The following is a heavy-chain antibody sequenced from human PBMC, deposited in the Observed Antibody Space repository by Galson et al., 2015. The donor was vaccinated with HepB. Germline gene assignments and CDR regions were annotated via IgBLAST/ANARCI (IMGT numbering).Heavy chain of an antibody. CDR1: GFTVSRNY. V-gene: IGHV3-53*01. CDR2: IYSGGST. Sequence: SLRLSCAASGFTVSRNYMSWVRQAPGKGLEWVSVIYSGGSTYYADSVKGRFTISRDNSKNTLYLQMNSLRAEDTAVYYCARGFPTVRDAFDIWGQGTMVTVSS. D-gene: IGHD4-17*01. CDR3: ARGFPTVRDAFDI. J-gene: IGHJ3*02.